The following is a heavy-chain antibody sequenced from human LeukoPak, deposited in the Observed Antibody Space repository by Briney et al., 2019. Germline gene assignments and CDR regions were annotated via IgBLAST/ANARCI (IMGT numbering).Heavy chain of an antibody. CDR1: GGSISSYY. V-gene: IGHV4-59*12. CDR2: IYYSGST. D-gene: IGHD6-19*01. CDR3: ARAPPYGSGWSKGVFDY. J-gene: IGHJ4*02. Sequence: PSETLSLTCTVSGGSISSYYWSWIRQPPGKGLEWIGYIYYSGSTNYNPSLESRVTISVDKSNNQFSLKLNSVTAADTAVYYCARAPPYGSGWSKGVFDYWGQGTLVTVSS.